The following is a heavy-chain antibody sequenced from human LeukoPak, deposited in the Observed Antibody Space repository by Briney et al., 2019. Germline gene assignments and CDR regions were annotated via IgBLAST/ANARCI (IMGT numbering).Heavy chain of an antibody. CDR2: IYYSGST. CDR1: GGSTSSSSYY. Sequence: SETLSLTCTVSGGSTSSSSYYWGWIRQPPGKGLEWIGSIYYSGSTYYNPSLKSRVTISVDRSKNQFSLKLSSVTAADTAVYYCARAYDFHVDYWGQGTLVTVSS. J-gene: IGHJ4*02. CDR3: ARAYDFHVDY. D-gene: IGHD3-3*01. V-gene: IGHV4-39*07.